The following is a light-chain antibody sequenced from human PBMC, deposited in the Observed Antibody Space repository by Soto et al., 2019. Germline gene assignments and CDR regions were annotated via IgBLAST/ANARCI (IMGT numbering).Light chain of an antibody. V-gene: IGKV1-12*01. CDR2: AAS. CDR1: QNVSNW. CDR3: QQANSFPWT. Sequence: DTQMTQSPSFVSASVGDRVTIICRASQNVSNWLAWYQQKPGKAPNLLIYAASSLESGVPSRFSGSGSGPDFTLTISSLQPEDFATYYCQQANSFPWTFGQGTKVEIK. J-gene: IGKJ1*01.